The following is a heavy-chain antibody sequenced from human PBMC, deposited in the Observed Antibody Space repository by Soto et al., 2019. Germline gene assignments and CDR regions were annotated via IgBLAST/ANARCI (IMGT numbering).Heavy chain of an antibody. D-gene: IGHD3-22*01. J-gene: IGHJ4*01. V-gene: IGHV3-15*07. Sequence: PGGSLRLSCAGSGFVFSNAWINWVRQAPGKGLEWVGRIKSKALGGTTDFAAPVRGRFAITRDDSRNMAYMQTNSLNTEDTAVYYCTTDSYSTMIEVRFDYWGHGTPVTVSS. CDR1: GFVFSNAW. CDR3: TTDSYSTMIEVRFDY. CDR2: IKSKALGGTT.